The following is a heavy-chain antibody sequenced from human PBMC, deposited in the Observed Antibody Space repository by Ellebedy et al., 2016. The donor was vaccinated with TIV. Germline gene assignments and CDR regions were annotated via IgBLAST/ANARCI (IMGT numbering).Heavy chain of an antibody. Sequence: PGGSLRLSCAASGFTFSAYAMSWVRQAPGKGLEWVSGISGSAESTNYADSVKGRFTISRDNAKNTLYLQMNSLRAEDTAVYYCAKQSVEDFGDYVNNYYYGLDVWGQGTTVTISS. J-gene: IGHJ6*02. V-gene: IGHV3-23*01. CDR3: AKQSVEDFGDYVNNYYYGLDV. CDR1: GFTFSAYA. CDR2: ISGSAEST. D-gene: IGHD3-16*01.